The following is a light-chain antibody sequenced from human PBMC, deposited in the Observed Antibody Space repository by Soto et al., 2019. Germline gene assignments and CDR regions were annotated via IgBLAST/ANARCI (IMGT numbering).Light chain of an antibody. CDR1: QNVDSSY. Sequence: EIVLTQSPAILSLSPGERATLSCRASQNVDSSYLAWYQQKSGQAPRLLIYGTSSTATGIPDRFSGSGSGTDFTLTISSLQPEDFATYYCQQRETFGPGTKVDIK. CDR3: QQRET. J-gene: IGKJ3*01. CDR2: GTS. V-gene: IGKV3-20*01.